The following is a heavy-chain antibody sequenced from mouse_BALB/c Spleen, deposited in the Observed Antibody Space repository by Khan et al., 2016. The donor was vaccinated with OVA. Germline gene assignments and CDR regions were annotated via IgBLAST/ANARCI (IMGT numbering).Heavy chain of an antibody. CDR1: GYSITSDYA. D-gene: IGHD1-1*01. Sequence: EVQLQESGPGLVKPSQSLSLTCTVTGYSITSDYAWNWIRQFPGNKLEWMAYITYSGSTGYNPSLKGRISITRDTSKNQSFLQLNSVTTEDTATYYWARDYGSSYLFFDYWGQGTTLTVSS. CDR3: ARDYGSSYLFFDY. V-gene: IGHV3-2*02. J-gene: IGHJ2*01. CDR2: ITYSGST.